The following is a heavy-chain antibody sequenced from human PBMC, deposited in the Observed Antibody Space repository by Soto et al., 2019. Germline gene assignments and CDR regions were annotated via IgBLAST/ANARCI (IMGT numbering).Heavy chain of an antibody. CDR2: ISYDGSNK. Sequence: SLRLSCATSGFTFKSYTLHWVRQTPRRGLQWVAVISYDGSNKYYADSVRGRFTISRDNYNSTIYLQMNSLREDDSAVYYCVGGSMWTGKGLEYWGQGALVTVSS. CDR1: GFTFKSYT. D-gene: IGHD3-10*02. J-gene: IGHJ4*02. CDR3: VGGSMWTGKGLEY. V-gene: IGHV3-30-3*01.